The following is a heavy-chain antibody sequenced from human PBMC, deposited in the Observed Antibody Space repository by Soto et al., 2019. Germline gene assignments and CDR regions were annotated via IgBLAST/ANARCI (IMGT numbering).Heavy chain of an antibody. J-gene: IGHJ3*02. CDR1: GYSFTSYW. V-gene: IGHV5-51*01. D-gene: IGHD6-19*01. Sequence: RGESLKISCKGSGYSFTSYWIGWVRQMPGKGLEWMWIIYPGDSDTRYSPSFQGQVTISADKSISTAYLQWSSLKASDTAMYYCARFSRPQWLVGSRDAFDIWGQGTMVTVSS. CDR3: ARFSRPQWLVGSRDAFDI. CDR2: IYPGDSDT.